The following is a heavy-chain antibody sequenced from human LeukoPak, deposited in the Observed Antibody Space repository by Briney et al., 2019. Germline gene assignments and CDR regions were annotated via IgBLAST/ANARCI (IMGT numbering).Heavy chain of an antibody. CDR2: IIPILGLS. CDR3: ARDAHYDSSGYYAY. CDR1: GGTFSSYA. Sequence: SVKVSCKASGGTFSSYAISWVRQAPGQGLEWMGRIIPILGLSKYAQKFQGRVTITADKSTSTVYMELSSLRSEVTAVYYCARDAHYDSSGYYAYWGQGTLVTVSS. V-gene: IGHV1-69*04. J-gene: IGHJ4*02. D-gene: IGHD3-22*01.